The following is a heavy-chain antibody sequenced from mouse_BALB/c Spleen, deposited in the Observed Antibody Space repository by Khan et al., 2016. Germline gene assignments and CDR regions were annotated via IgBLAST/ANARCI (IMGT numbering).Heavy chain of an antibody. V-gene: IGHV5-12-2*01. Sequence: EVELVESGGGLVQPGGSLKLSCAASGFTFSSYTMSWVRQTPEKRLEWVAYISHGGGSTYYPDTVKGRFTISRDNAKNTLYLQMSSLKSEDTAIYCCARRGLRWYVDVGGAGTTVTVSS. CDR3: ARRGLRWYVDV. J-gene: IGHJ1*01. CDR1: GFTFSSYT. CDR2: ISHGGGST. D-gene: IGHD1-1*01.